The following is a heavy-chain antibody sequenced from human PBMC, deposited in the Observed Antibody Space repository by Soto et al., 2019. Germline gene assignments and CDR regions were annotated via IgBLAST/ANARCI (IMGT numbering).Heavy chain of an antibody. D-gene: IGHD5-12*01. J-gene: IGHJ4*02. CDR2: ISYDGSS. Sequence: SETLSLTCTVSGGSTRPRKWSWIRQSPKTGLEWIAYISYDGSSNDNPSLRSLLSISIDTSRNQVFLNMTSVTAADTAVYYCARHGTYGNTGYDPFDFWGQGTAVTVSS. V-gene: IGHV4-59*01. CDR1: GGSTRPRK. CDR3: ARHGTYGNTGYDPFDF.